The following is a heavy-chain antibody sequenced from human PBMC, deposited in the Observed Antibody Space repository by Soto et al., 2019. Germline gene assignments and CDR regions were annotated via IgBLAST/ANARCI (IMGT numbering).Heavy chain of an antibody. Sequence: GGSLRLSCAASGFTFSDAWINWVRQAPGKGLEWVGRIKSKTDGGTTDYAAPVKGRFTISRDDSKNKLYLQMNSLKTEDTAVYYRTTGMGYNPGFDYWGQGTLVTVSS. J-gene: IGHJ4*02. CDR2: IKSKTDGGTT. V-gene: IGHV3-15*07. CDR3: TTGMGYNPGFDY. CDR1: GFTFSDAW. D-gene: IGHD1-1*01.